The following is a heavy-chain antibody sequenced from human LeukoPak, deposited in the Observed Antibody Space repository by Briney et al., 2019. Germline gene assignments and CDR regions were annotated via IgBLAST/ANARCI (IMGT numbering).Heavy chain of an antibody. CDR1: GYTFTGYY. J-gene: IGHJ4*02. V-gene: IGHV1-2*02. CDR3: ARGSPGYSSSWANFDY. CDR2: INPNSGGT. D-gene: IGHD6-13*01. Sequence: ASVKVSCKASGYTFTGYYMHWVRQAPGQGLEWMGWINPNSGGTNYAQKFQGRVTTTRDTSISTAYMELSRLRSDDTAVYYCARGSPGYSSSWANFDYWGQGTLVTVSS.